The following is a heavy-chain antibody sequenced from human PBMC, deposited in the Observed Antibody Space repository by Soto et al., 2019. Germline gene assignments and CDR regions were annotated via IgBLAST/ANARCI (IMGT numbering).Heavy chain of an antibody. D-gene: IGHD2-15*01. Sequence: QITLKESGPALVKPTQTLTMTCTFSGFSFSTSGVGVGWIRQPPGKALEWLALIYWDDDKRYSPSLKSSPTITTDTSKNQVVRTVTKMDPVDTATYYCAPVDSGGSSYYLGYWGQGTLVTVSS. CDR1: GFSFSTSGVG. CDR3: APVDSGGSSYYLGY. CDR2: IYWDDDK. J-gene: IGHJ4*02. V-gene: IGHV2-5*02.